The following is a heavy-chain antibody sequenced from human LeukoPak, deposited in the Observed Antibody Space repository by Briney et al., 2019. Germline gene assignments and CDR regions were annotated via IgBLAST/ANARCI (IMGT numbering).Heavy chain of an antibody. J-gene: IGHJ4*02. CDR3: AREEYCSGGSCFGY. CDR2: IYYSGST. CDR1: GGAISSYY. D-gene: IGHD2-15*01. Sequence: SETLSLTCTVSGGAISSYYWSWIRQPPGKGLQWIGYIYYSGSTNYNPSLKSRVTISVDTSKNQFSLKLSSVTAADTAVYYCAREEYCSGGSCFGYWGQGTLVTVSS. V-gene: IGHV4-59*01.